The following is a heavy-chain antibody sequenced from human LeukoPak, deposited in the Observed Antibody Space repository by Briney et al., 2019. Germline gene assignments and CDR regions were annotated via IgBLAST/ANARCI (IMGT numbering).Heavy chain of an antibody. Sequence: GGFLRLSCAASGFTFSSYAMSWVRQAPGKGLEWVSAISGSGGSTYYADSVKGRFTISRDNSKNTLYLQMNSLRAEDTAVYYCATDQKLAFCGGDCYSSFDYWGQGTLVTVSS. CDR1: GFTFSSYA. CDR3: ATDQKLAFCGGDCYSSFDY. CDR2: ISGSGGST. V-gene: IGHV3-23*01. D-gene: IGHD2-21*02. J-gene: IGHJ4*02.